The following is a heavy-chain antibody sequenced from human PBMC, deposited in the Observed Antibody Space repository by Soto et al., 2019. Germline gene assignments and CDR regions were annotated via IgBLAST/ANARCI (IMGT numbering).Heavy chain of an antibody. V-gene: IGHV4-31*03. CDR3: ARISSTPMPGVYGSTGTFDF. J-gene: IGHJ4*02. D-gene: IGHD1-7*01. CDR1: GGPISSGGYY. CDR2: IYYSGST. Sequence: SETLSLTCTVSGGPISSGGYYWSWIRQHPGKGLEWIGYIYYSGSTYYNPSLKTRVTISVDTSKNQFSLHLNSVTPEDTAVYYCARISSTPMPGVYGSTGTFDFWGQGTLVTVSS.